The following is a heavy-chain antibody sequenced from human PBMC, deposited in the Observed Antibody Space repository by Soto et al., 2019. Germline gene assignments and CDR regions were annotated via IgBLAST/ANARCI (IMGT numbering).Heavy chain of an antibody. CDR1: GFTFSSYG. CDR3: ARGRGYCSGGSCPMNWYFDL. D-gene: IGHD2-15*01. Sequence: QVQLVESGGGVVQPGRSLRLSCAASGFTFSSYGMHWVRQAPGKGLEWVAVIWYDGSNKYYADSVKGRFTISRDNSKNTLYLQMNSLRAEDTAVYYCARGRGYCSGGSCPMNWYFDLWGRGTLVTVSS. CDR2: IWYDGSNK. V-gene: IGHV3-33*01. J-gene: IGHJ2*01.